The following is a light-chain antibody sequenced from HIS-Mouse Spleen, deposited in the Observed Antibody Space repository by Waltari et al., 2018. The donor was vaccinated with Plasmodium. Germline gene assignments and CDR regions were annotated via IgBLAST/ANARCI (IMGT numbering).Light chain of an antibody. CDR2: GAS. Sequence: EIVMTQSPATLSVSPGERATPSCRASPSVSSNFAWYQQKPGQAPRLLIYGASTRATGIPARCSGSGSGTEFTLTISSLQSEDFAVYYCQQYNNWSFTFGPGTKVDIK. CDR3: QQYNNWSFT. CDR1: PSVSSN. V-gene: IGKV3-15*01. J-gene: IGKJ3*01.